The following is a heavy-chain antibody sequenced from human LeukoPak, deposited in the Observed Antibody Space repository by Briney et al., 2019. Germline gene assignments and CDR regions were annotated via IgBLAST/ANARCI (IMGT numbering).Heavy chain of an antibody. D-gene: IGHD6-13*01. V-gene: IGHV3-9*01. CDR2: ISWNSGSI. Sequence: GGSLRLSCAASGFTFSSYAMSWVRQAPGKGLEWVSGISWNSGSIGYADSVKGRFTISRDNAKNSLYLQMNSLRAEDTALYYCEKDIAAAGFYFDYWGQGTLVTVSS. J-gene: IGHJ4*02. CDR1: GFTFSSYA. CDR3: EKDIAAAGFYFDY.